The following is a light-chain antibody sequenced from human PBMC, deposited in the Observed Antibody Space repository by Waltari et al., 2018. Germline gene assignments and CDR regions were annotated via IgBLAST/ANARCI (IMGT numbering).Light chain of an antibody. V-gene: IGKV3-20*01. Sequence: VLTQSPGTLSLSAGETATLSCRASQFIIKRYFAWYQQKPGQPPRLLIYGASSRAAGIPDRFSGSGSGTDFTLTISRLEPEDSAVYFCQQYGSSIMYTFGQGTKVEIK. J-gene: IGKJ2*01. CDR3: QQYGSSIMYT. CDR2: GAS. CDR1: QFIIKRY.